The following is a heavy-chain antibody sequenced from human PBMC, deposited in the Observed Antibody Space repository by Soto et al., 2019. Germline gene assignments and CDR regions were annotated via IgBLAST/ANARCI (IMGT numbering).Heavy chain of an antibody. CDR3: AGDQVPAALVGSFYP. CDR1: GGSISSYY. V-gene: IGHV4-59*01. J-gene: IGHJ5*02. CDR2: IYYSVST. Sequence: QVQLPESGPGLVKPSETLSLTCTVSGGSISSYYWSWIRQPPGKGLEWIGYIYYSVSTNYNSSLKSRGTQSVDTSKNQFALKTRSVNAADAAVYYCAGDQVPAALVGSFYPWGQGTLVTVSS. D-gene: IGHD2-2*01.